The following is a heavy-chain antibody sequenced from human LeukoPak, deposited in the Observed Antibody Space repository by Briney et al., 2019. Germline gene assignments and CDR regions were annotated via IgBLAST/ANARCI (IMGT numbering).Heavy chain of an antibody. CDR3: ARDFGNSHHFFDY. CDR2: ITPSSGST. Sequence: ASVKVSCKASGYTFTSYHMHWVRQAPGQGLEWMGIITPSSGSTSFAQKFRGRVTVTREMSMTTVYMEVTSLRSEDTAVYYCARDFGNSHHFFDYWGQGTLVTVSS. D-gene: IGHD3-10*01. CDR1: GYTFTSYH. J-gene: IGHJ4*02. V-gene: IGHV1-46*01.